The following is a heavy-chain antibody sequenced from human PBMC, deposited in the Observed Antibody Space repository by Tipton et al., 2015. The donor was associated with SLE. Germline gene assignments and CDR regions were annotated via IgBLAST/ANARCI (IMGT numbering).Heavy chain of an antibody. CDR1: GFIYTNYA. Sequence: SLRLSCAASGFIYTNYAIHWVRQAPGKGLEWVAVIWGDGGTEYYADSVKGRFTISRDNSKNTVYLQMNSLRAEDTAVYYCAREGDWAGEVDYWGQGTLVTVSS. D-gene: IGHD2-21*02. V-gene: IGHV3-33*08. CDR3: AREGDWAGEVDY. CDR2: IWGDGGTE. J-gene: IGHJ4*02.